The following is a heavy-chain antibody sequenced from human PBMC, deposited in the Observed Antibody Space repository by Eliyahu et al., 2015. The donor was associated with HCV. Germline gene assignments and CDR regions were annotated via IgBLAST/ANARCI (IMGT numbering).Heavy chain of an antibody. J-gene: IGHJ5*02. CDR2: IIPIFGTA. D-gene: IGHD3-3*01. CDR1: RGTFSSYA. Sequence: SRGTFSSYAISWVRQAPGQGLEWMGGIIPIFGTANYAQKFQGRVTITADESTSTAYMELSSLRSEDTAVYYCAREGAGVLRFLEWSRGSWFDPWGQGTLVTVSS. V-gene: IGHV1-69*01. CDR3: AREGAGVLRFLEWSRGSWFDP.